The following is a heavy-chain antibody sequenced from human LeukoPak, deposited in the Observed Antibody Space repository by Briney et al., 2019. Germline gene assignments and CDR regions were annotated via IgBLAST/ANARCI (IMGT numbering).Heavy chain of an antibody. V-gene: IGHV4-34*01. J-gene: IGHJ4*02. Sequence: PSETLSLTCAVYGGSFSGYYWSWIRQPPGKGLEWIGEINHSGSTNYNPSLKSRVTISVDTSKNQFSLKLSSVTAADTAVYYCARGARGYSGYYFDYWGQGTLVTVSS. D-gene: IGHD5-12*01. CDR3: ARGARGYSGYYFDY. CDR1: GGSFSGYY. CDR2: INHSGST.